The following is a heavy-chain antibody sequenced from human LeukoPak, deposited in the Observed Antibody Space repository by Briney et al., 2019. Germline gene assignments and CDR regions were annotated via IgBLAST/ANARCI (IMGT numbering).Heavy chain of an antibody. J-gene: IGHJ3*02. CDR1: GGSISSGGYY. CDR2: IYYSGST. V-gene: IGHV4-31*03. D-gene: IGHD1-1*01. Sequence: SQTLSLTCTVSGGSISSGGYYWSWIRQHPGKGLEWIGYIYYSGSTYYNPSLKSRLTISVDTSKNRFSLKLSSVTAADTAVYYCARYPNWNDAFDIWGQGTMVTVSS. CDR3: ARYPNWNDAFDI.